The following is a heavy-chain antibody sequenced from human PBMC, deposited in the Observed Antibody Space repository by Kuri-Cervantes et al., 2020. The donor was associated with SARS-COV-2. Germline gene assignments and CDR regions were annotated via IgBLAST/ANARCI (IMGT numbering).Heavy chain of an antibody. CDR2: ISYDGSNK. D-gene: IGHD3-3*01. CDR1: GFTFGSYA. J-gene: IGHJ4*02. CDR3: ASGSITIFGVVTTGFDY. Sequence: GESLKISCAASGFTFGSYAMHWVRQAPGKGLEWVAVISYDGSNKYYADSVKGRFTISRDNSKNTLYLQMNSLRAEDTAVYYCASGSITIFGVVTTGFDYWGQGTLVTVSS. V-gene: IGHV3-30-3*01.